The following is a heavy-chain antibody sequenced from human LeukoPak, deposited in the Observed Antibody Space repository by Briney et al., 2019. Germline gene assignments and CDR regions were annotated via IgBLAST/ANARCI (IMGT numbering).Heavy chain of an antibody. Sequence: GSLRLSCAASGFTFSSYWMHWVRQAPGKGLVWVSRINSDGSSTSYADSVKGRFTISRDNAKNTLYLQMNSLRAEDTAVYYCARGAAAGTMWGGFYYWGQGTLVTVSS. CDR3: ARGAAAGTMWGGFYY. V-gene: IGHV3-74*01. CDR2: INSDGSST. D-gene: IGHD6-13*01. CDR1: GFTFSSYW. J-gene: IGHJ4*02.